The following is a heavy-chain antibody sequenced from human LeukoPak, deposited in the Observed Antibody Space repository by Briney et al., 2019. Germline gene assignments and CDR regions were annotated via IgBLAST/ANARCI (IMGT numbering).Heavy chain of an antibody. J-gene: IGHJ2*01. Sequence: ASVKVSCKVSGYTLTELSMHWVRQAPGKGLEWMGGFDPEDGETIYAQKFQGRVTMTEDTSTDTAYMELSSLRSEDTAVYYCAIRPTRYCSGGSCYSFWYFDLWGRGTLVTVSS. D-gene: IGHD2-15*01. V-gene: IGHV1-24*01. CDR2: FDPEDGET. CDR1: GYTLTELS. CDR3: AIRPTRYCSGGSCYSFWYFDL.